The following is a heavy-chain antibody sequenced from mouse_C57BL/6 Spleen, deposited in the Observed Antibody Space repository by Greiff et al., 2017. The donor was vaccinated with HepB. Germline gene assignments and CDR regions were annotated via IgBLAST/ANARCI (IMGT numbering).Heavy chain of an antibody. CDR1: GYTFTSYW. Sequence: QVQLQQPGAELVKPGASVKLSCKASGYTFTSYWMQWVKQRPGQGLEWIGEIDPSDSYTNYNQKFKGKATLTVDTSSSPAYMQLSSLTSEDSAVYYCAREYGSDYWGQGTTLTVSS. J-gene: IGHJ2*01. CDR2: IDPSDSYT. D-gene: IGHD1-1*01. V-gene: IGHV1-50*01. CDR3: AREYGSDY.